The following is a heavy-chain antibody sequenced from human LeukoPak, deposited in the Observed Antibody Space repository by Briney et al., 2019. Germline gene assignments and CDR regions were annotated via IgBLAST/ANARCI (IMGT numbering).Heavy chain of an antibody. Sequence: PGRSLRLSCAASGFTFSTYSMNWVRQAPGKGLEWVSSISISSSYIYYADSVKGRFTISRDNAKNSLYLQINSLRAEDTAVYYCATYPNCSGGGCYHYMDVWGKGTTVTVSS. CDR2: ISISSSYI. CDR1: GFTFSTYS. J-gene: IGHJ6*03. CDR3: ATYPNCSGGGCYHYMDV. D-gene: IGHD2-15*01. V-gene: IGHV3-21*01.